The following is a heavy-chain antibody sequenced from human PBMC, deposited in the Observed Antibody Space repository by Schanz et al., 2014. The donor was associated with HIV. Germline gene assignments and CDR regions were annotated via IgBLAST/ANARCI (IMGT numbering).Heavy chain of an antibody. Sequence: VQLVESGGGLVKPGGSLRLSCAGSGFSFDTFGIHWVRQAPGKGLEWLAVISYDGRNKYYADSVKGRFTISRDNSKNTLYLQLKSLRAEDRAVYYCAKDRNYYDDRYLGKGNYYYYYGMDVWGQGTTVTVSS. CDR1: GFSFDTFG. CDR2: ISYDGRNK. V-gene: IGHV3-30*18. J-gene: IGHJ6*02. D-gene: IGHD3-22*01. CDR3: AKDRNYYDDRYLGKGNYYYYYGMDV.